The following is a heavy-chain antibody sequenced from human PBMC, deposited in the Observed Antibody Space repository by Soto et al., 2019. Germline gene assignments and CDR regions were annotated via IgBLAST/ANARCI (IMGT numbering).Heavy chain of an antibody. Sequence: QVQLQESGPGLVKPSGTLSLTCAVSGGSISSSNWWSWVRQPPGKGLEWIGEIYHSGSTNYNPSLKSRATISVDKSKTQFSLKLRSVTAADTAVYYCARDYMVRGVMRGFDPWGQGTLVTVSS. V-gene: IGHV4-4*02. CDR2: IYHSGST. J-gene: IGHJ5*02. D-gene: IGHD3-10*01. CDR1: GGSISSSNW. CDR3: ARDYMVRGVMRGFDP.